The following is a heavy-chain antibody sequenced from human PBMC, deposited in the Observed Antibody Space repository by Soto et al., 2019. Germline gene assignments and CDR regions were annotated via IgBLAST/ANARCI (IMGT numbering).Heavy chain of an antibody. V-gene: IGHV3-66*01. D-gene: IGHD1-26*01. CDR2: IYSVGST. CDR1: GFTVGNSY. J-gene: IGHJ4*02. Sequence: EVQLVESGGGMVQPGGSLRLSCAVSGFTVGNSYMSWVRQAPGQGLEWVSTIYSVGSTFYADPVKGRFTISRDNSKNTLYLQMNSLRAEDTAMYYCARGSGSYDYFGYWGQGTLVSVSS. CDR3: ARGSGSYDYFGY.